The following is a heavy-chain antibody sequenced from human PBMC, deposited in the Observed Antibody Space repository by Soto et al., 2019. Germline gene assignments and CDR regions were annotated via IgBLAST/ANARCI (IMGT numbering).Heavy chain of an antibody. Sequence: ASVKVSCKASGYTFSTYAMHWVRQAPGQSLEWMGWINGGTGQTRYSQRFQDRVTITRDTSAKTTYMDLTSLRSEDTAVYYCARGKGMEENYYYYGMDIWGQGTTVTVSS. J-gene: IGHJ6*02. CDR1: GYTFSTYA. V-gene: IGHV1-3*01. CDR3: ARGKGMEENYYYYGMDI. CDR2: INGGTGQT. D-gene: IGHD1-1*01.